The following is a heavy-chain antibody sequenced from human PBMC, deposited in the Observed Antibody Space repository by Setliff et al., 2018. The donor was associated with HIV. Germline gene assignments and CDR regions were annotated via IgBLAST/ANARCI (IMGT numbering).Heavy chain of an antibody. CDR2: TRNKARSYTT. J-gene: IGHJ4*02. D-gene: IGHD4-4*01. Sequence: GGSLRLSCAASGFTVSDHYMDWVRQAPGKGLEWVGRTRNKARSYTTEYAASVEGRFTISRDDSKNTAYLQMDSLKTEDTAVYYCTRHSTDPWSLLDYWGQGTLVTVSS. V-gene: IGHV3-72*01. CDR1: GFTVSDHY. CDR3: TRHSTDPWSLLDY.